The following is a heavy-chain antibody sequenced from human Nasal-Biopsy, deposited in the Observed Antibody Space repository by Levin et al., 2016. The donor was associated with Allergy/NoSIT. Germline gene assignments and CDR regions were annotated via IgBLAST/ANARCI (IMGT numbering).Heavy chain of an antibody. CDR1: GYTFSDHY. V-gene: IGHV1-2*02. Sequence: ASVKVSCKTSGYTFSDHYIHWVRLAPGQGLEYMGWINPDNGSPNYARKFKGRLTLTRDTSTTTAFMDLARLRNDDAAVYFCARVWRSRRGARTDDALDFWGQGTPLTVSS. CDR2: INPDNGSP. J-gene: IGHJ3*01. CDR3: ARVWRSRRGARTDDALDF. D-gene: IGHD1-26*01.